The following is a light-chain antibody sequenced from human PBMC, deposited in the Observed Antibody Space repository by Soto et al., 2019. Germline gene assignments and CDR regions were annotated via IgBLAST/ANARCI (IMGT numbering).Light chain of an antibody. CDR2: GVN. V-gene: IGLV2-23*02. CDR3: CSYAGSSTLV. CDR1: SSDVGSYNL. Sequence: QSVLTQPASVSGSPGQSITISCTGTSSDVGSYNLVSWYQQHPGKAPKLMIFGVNKRPSGVSNRFSGSKSGNTASLTISGLQAEDEADYYCCSYAGSSTLVFGGGTKLTV. J-gene: IGLJ2*01.